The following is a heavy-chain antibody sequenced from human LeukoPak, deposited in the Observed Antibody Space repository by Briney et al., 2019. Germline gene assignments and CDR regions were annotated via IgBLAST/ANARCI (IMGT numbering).Heavy chain of an antibody. Sequence: AGGSLRLSCAASGFTFSSYGMHWVRQAPGKGLEWVAVISYDGSNKYYADSVKGRFTISRDISKNTLHLQMNNLRVDDTAVYYCARVRDVYNHVFENWGQGTLVNVS. J-gene: IGHJ4*02. V-gene: IGHV3-30*03. CDR3: ARVRDVYNHVFEN. D-gene: IGHD5-24*01. CDR1: GFTFSSYG. CDR2: ISYDGSNK.